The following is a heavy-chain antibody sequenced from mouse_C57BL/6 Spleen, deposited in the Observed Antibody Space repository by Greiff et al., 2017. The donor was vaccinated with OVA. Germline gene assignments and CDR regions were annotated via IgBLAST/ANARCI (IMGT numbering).Heavy chain of an antibody. Sequence: EVMLVESGGGLVKPGGSLKLSCAASGFTFSDYGMHWVRQAPEKGLEWVAYISSGSSTIYYADTVKGRFTISRDNAKNTPFLQMTSLRSEDTAMYYCARPYSNAYAMDYWGKGTSVTVSS. J-gene: IGHJ4*01. CDR2: ISSGSSTI. V-gene: IGHV5-17*01. CDR3: ARPYSNAYAMDY. D-gene: IGHD2-5*01. CDR1: GFTFSDYG.